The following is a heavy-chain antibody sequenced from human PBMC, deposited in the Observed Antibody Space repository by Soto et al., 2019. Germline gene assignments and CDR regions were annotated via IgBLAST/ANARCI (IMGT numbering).Heavy chain of an antibody. CDR2: IYHSGST. D-gene: IGHD6-6*01. J-gene: IGHJ5*02. V-gene: IGHV4-4*02. Sequence: PSETLSLTCTVSGGSISSGGYSWSWVRQPPGKGLEWIGEIYHSGSTNYNPSLKSRVTISVDKSKNQFSLKLSSVTAADTAVYYCASTSIAAWLDPWGQGTLVTVSS. CDR1: GGSISSGGYS. CDR3: ASTSIAAWLDP.